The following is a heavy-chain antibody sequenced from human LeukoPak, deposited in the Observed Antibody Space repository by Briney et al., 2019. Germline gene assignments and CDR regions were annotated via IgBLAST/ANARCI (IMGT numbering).Heavy chain of an antibody. J-gene: IGHJ5*02. D-gene: IGHD3-10*01. V-gene: IGHV4-34*01. CDR2: INHRGST. CDR1: GGSFSGYY. Sequence: SETLSLTCAVYGGSFSGYYWSWIRQPPGKGLEWIGEINHRGSTNYNPSLKSRVTISVDTSKNQFSLKLSSVTAADTAVYYCVRGPYGSGISNWFDPWGQGTLVIVSS. CDR3: VRGPYGSGISNWFDP.